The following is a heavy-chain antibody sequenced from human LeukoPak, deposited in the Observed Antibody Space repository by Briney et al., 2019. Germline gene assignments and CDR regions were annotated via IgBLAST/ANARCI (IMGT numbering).Heavy chain of an antibody. Sequence: GGSLSLPCAASGFIVRNNYMSGVRQPPGKGLEGVSIIYRAGRRYYADSVRGRFNIYRDDSKNTLFLHMNSLRVDDTAVYYCSSGGLGARKFYSDPFHYWGEGILVSVCS. D-gene: IGHD2-15*01. J-gene: IGHJ4*02. V-gene: IGHV3-53*05. CDR1: GFIVRNNY. CDR3: SSGGLGARKFYSDPFHY. CDR2: IYRAGRR.